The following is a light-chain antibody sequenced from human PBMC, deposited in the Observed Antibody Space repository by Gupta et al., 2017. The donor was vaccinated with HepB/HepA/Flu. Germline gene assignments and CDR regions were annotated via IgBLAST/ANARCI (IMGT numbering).Light chain of an antibody. V-gene: IGLV2-18*02. Sequence: QSAPTPPASVSGSPGQSVTIYCTGTSSDLGSYNGVSWYQQSPGKAHKLIIYEVNNPPLGVQDRFYGSKSGNKPSRTISGLQTEDEADYYCSSYTTSNTYVYGSGTKVTVL. J-gene: IGLJ1*01. CDR2: EVN. CDR1: SSDLGSYNG. CDR3: SSYTTSNTYV.